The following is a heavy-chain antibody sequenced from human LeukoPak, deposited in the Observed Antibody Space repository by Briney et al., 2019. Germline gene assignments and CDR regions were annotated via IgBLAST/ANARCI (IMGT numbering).Heavy chain of an antibody. J-gene: IGHJ4*02. CDR2: IYYRGTT. CDR1: GGSINDYY. CDR3: AGVFSGRRPFEL. D-gene: IGHD3-10*01. Sequence: SETLSLTCTVSGGSINDYYWNWLRQPPGKGLEWIGFIYYRGTTNNNPSLKSRVTTSIDTSKKQFSLNLSSVTAADTAIYCCAGVFSGRRPFELWGQGILVTVSS. V-gene: IGHV4-59*03.